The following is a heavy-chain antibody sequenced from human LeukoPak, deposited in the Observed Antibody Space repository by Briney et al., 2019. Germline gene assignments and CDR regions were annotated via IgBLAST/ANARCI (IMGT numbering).Heavy chain of an antibody. D-gene: IGHD6-19*01. CDR1: GFTFSSYA. V-gene: IGHV3-64D*06. CDR2: IGSNGGST. CDR3: VKTIAVASKETLVFDY. J-gene: IGHJ4*02. Sequence: GGSLRLSCSASGFTFSSYAMHWVRQAPGKGLEYVSAIGSNGGSTYYADSVKGRFTISRDNSKNTLYLQMSSLRAEDTAVYYCVKTIAVASKETLVFDYWGQGTLVTVSS.